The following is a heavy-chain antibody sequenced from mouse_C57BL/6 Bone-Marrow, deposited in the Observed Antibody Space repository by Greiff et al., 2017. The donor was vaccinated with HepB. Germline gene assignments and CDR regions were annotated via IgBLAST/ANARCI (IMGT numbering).Heavy chain of an antibody. CDR3: ARELWLRMDY. Sequence: VQLQQSGAELARPGASVKLSCKASGYTFTSYGISWVKQRTGQGLEWIGEIYPRSGNTYYNEKFKGKATLTADKTSSTAYMELRSLTSEDSAVYFCARELWLRMDYWGQGTSVTVSS. CDR2: IYPRSGNT. D-gene: IGHD2-2*01. CDR1: GYTFTSYG. V-gene: IGHV1-81*01. J-gene: IGHJ4*01.